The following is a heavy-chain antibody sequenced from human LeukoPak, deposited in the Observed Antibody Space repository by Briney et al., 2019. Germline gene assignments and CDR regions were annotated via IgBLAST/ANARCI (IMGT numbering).Heavy chain of an antibody. CDR1: GFTFSSYA. CDR3: ARSGGMDV. D-gene: IGHD3-10*01. Sequence: GGSLRLSCAASGFTFSSYAMTWVRQAPGKGLEWVSAISPSGDNTYHADFMKGRFTISRDNSKNTLYLQMNSLRAEDTALYLCARSGGMDVWGQGTTVTVSS. CDR2: ISPSGDNT. J-gene: IGHJ6*02. V-gene: IGHV3-23*01.